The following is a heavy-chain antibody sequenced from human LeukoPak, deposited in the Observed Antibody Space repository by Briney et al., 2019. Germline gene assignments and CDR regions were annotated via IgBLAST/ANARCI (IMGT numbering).Heavy chain of an antibody. Sequence: GGSLRLSCAASGFTFSSYGMHWVRQAPGKGLEWVAVIWYDGSNEYYADSVKGQFTISRDNSKNTLYLQMNSLRAEDTAVYYCAKETLTGGDRYFDLWGRGTLVTVSS. J-gene: IGHJ2*01. CDR3: AKETLTGGDRYFDL. CDR2: IWYDGSNE. V-gene: IGHV3-33*06. D-gene: IGHD1-20*01. CDR1: GFTFSSYG.